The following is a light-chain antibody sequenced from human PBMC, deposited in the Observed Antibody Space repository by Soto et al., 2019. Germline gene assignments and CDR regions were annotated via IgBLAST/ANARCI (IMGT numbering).Light chain of an antibody. J-gene: IGKJ1*01. Sequence: EVVLTQSQGTMALSPGERSTLSCMAIQSVSSTYLAWYQQKPGQSPRPIIYGASTRATGIPHRFSGSGSGTDFTLTISRLETEDFEVYYCQQWGRSSWTFGQGT. CDR1: QSVSSTY. CDR2: GAS. V-gene: IGKV3-20*01. CDR3: QQWGRSSWT.